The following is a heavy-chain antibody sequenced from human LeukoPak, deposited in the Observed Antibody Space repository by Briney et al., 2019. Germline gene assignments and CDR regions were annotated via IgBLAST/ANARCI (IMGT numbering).Heavy chain of an antibody. J-gene: IGHJ4*02. CDR1: GFTFSSYD. V-gene: IGHV3-23*01. CDR2: ISDSGRT. CDR3: AKVSWNSPRDY. D-gene: IGHD1/OR15-1a*01. Sequence: PGGSLRLSCAASGFTFSSYDMSWVRQAPGMWLEWVTAISDSGRTYYADSVKGRFTISRDNSKNTLYLQMNSLRAEDTAVYYCAKVSWNSPRDYWGQGTLVTVSS.